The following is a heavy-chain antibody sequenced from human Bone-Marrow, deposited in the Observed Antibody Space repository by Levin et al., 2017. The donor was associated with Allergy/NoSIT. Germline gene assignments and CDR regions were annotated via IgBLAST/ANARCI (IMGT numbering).Heavy chain of an antibody. V-gene: IGHV3-30*04. CDR3: ARGITTNSAV. CDR1: GFTFSAYV. CDR2: VSYDGTSK. J-gene: IGHJ4*02. Sequence: GESLKISCAASGFTFSAYVMEWVRQAPGKALEWVATVSYDGTSKYYTDSVKGRFTISRDNSKNTVYLQMNSLRGEDTAVYYCARGITTNSAVWGQGVLVTVSS. D-gene: IGHD5-24*01.